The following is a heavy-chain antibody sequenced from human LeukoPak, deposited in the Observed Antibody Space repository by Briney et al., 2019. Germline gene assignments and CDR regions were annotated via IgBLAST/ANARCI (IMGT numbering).Heavy chain of an antibody. Sequence: ASVKVSCKASGYTFTSYGISWVRQAPGQGLEWMGWISAYNGNTNYAQKLQGRDTMTTDTSTSTAYMELRSLRSDDTAVYYCARVLSYYYDSSGYSQFDYWGQGTLVTVSS. D-gene: IGHD3-22*01. J-gene: IGHJ4*02. V-gene: IGHV1-18*01. CDR2: ISAYNGNT. CDR3: ARVLSYYYDSSGYSQFDY. CDR1: GYTFTSYG.